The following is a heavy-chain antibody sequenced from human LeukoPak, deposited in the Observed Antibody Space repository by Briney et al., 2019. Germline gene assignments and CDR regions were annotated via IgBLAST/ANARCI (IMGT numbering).Heavy chain of an antibody. V-gene: IGHV4-38-2*01. Sequence: SETLSLTCAVSGYSSSSGYYWGWIRQPPGKGLEWIGSIHQSGSAYYNPSLKSRLTISVDTSKNQFSLKLGSVTAADTAVYYCARHGIVVVPAAIPHWGQGTLVTVSS. D-gene: IGHD2-2*02. CDR1: GYSSSSGYY. J-gene: IGHJ4*02. CDR2: IHQSGSA. CDR3: ARHGIVVVPAAIPH.